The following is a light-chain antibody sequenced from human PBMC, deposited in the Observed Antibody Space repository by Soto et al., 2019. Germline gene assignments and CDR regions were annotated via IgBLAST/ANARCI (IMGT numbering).Light chain of an antibody. CDR2: DAS. V-gene: IGKV1-5*01. J-gene: IGKJ2*01. CDR1: QSISSW. Sequence: GDRVTITCRASQSISSWLAWYQQKPGKAPKLLIYDASSLESGVPSRFSGSGSGTEFTLTISSLQPDDFATYYCQQYNSYSYTFGQETKLEIK. CDR3: QQYNSYSYT.